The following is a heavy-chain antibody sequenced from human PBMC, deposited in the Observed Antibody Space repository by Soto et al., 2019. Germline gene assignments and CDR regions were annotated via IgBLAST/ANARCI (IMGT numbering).Heavy chain of an antibody. CDR1: GFTFSSNV. D-gene: IGHD6-19*01. CDR2: ISGSGVST. V-gene: IGHV3-23*01. Sequence: EVQLLESWGGLVQPGESLRLSCAVSGFTFSSNVMSWVRQVPGKGLEWVSVISGSGVSTYYADSVKGRFTISRDNSKSTLFLQMNSLRAEDTAVYYCATGGWSRGRLDYWGQGTLVTVSS. J-gene: IGHJ4*02. CDR3: ATGGWSRGRLDY.